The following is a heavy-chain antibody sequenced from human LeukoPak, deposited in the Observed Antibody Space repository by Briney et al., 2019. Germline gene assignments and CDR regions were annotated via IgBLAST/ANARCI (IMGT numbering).Heavy chain of an antibody. D-gene: IGHD3-9*01. CDR3: ARSKALRLDDIFY. V-gene: IGHV1-69*13. CDR2: IIPIFGTA. Sequence: SVTVSCTASRGTFSTYAITWVRQAPGQGLEWMGGIIPIFGTANYAQKFQGRVTITADESTSTAYMELSSLRSDDTAVFYCARSKALRLDDIFYWGQGTLVTVSS. J-gene: IGHJ4*02. CDR1: RGTFSTYA.